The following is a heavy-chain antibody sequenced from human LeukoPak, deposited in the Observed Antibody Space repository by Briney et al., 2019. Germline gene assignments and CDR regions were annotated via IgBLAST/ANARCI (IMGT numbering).Heavy chain of an antibody. D-gene: IGHD3-22*01. CDR1: GFTFSNAW. CDR3: TTGEYYDSSGRANDY. J-gene: IGHJ4*02. CDR2: IKSKTDGGTT. Sequence: SGGSLRLSCAASGFTFSNAWMSWVRQAPGKGLEWVGRIKSKTDGGTTDYAAPVKGRFTISGDDSKNTLYLQMNSLKTEDTAVYYCTTGEYYDSSGRANDYWGQGTLVTVSS. V-gene: IGHV3-15*01.